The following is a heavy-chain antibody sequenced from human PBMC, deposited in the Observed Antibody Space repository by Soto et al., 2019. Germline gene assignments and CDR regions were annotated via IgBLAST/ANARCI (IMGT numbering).Heavy chain of an antibody. V-gene: IGHV4-31*03. CDR3: ARIDGGSSGWFSY. D-gene: IGHD6-19*01. CDR1: GGSISSGGYY. J-gene: IGHJ4*02. CDR2: IYYSGST. Sequence: QVHLQESGPGLVKPSQTLSLTCTVSGGSISSGGYYWSWIRQHPGKGLEWIGNIYYSGSTYYNPSLKSRVSISVDTSKNQFPLRLSSVTAADTAVYSCARIDGGSSGWFSYWGQGTLVTVSS.